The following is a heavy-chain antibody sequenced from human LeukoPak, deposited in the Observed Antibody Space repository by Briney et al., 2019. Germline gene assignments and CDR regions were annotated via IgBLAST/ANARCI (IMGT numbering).Heavy chain of an antibody. Sequence: SGPTLVNPTQTLTLTCTFSGFSLRTSGMCVGWIRQPPGKALEWLARIDWDDDKYHSTSLKTRLTISKDTSKNQVVLTMTNMDPVDTATYYCARMIVAKNWFDPWGQGTLVTVSS. V-gene: IGHV2-70*11. D-gene: IGHD2/OR15-2a*01. CDR3: ARMIVAKNWFDP. J-gene: IGHJ5*02. CDR1: GFSLRTSGMC. CDR2: IDWDDDK.